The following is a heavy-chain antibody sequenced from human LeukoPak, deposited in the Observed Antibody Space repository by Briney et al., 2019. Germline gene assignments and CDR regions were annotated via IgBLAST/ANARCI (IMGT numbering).Heavy chain of an antibody. CDR2: ISSSSSYI. D-gene: IGHD5-18*01. J-gene: IGHJ4*02. CDR1: GFTFSSYS. V-gene: IGHV3-21*01. CDR3: ARDQAGTAMVPPYFDY. Sequence: GGPLRLSCAASGFTFSSYSMNWVRQAPGKGLEWVSSISSSSSYIYYADSVKGRFTISRDNAKNSLYLQMNSLRAEDTAVYYCARDQAGTAMVPPYFDYWGQGTLVTVSS.